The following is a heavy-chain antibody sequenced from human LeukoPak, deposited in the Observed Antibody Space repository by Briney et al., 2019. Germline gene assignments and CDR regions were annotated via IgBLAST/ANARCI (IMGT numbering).Heavy chain of an antibody. CDR3: ASGVGGDDLYYGMDV. CDR2: INPSGGST. D-gene: IGHD2-21*02. J-gene: IGHJ6*02. CDR1: GYTFTSYY. Sequence: ASVKVSCKASGYTFTSYYMHWVRQAPGQGLEWMGIINPSGGSTSYAQKFQGRVTMTRDTSTSTAYMELSSLRSEDTAVYYCASGVGGDDLYYGMDVWGQGTTVTVSS. V-gene: IGHV1-46*01.